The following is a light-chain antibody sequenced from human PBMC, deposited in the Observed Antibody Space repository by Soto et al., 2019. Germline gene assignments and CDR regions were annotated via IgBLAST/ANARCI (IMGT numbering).Light chain of an antibody. CDR2: DAV. CDR1: QRVDNNY. CDR3: HQDGNSPYT. V-gene: IGKV3D-20*01. Sequence: EIVLTQSPGALSLSPGERATLSCGASQRVDNNYVAWYQQKPGLAPRLLIYDAVNRTTGIPDRFSGGGSGTHFTLTNSSLEPEDVAVYYCHQDGNSPYTFGQGTKVQIK. J-gene: IGKJ2*01.